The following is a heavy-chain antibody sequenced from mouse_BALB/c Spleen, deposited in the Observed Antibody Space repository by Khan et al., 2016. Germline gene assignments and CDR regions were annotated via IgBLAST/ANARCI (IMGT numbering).Heavy chain of an antibody. V-gene: IGHV3-6*02. J-gene: IGHJ2*01. CDR3: AGDSYYFDY. CDR1: GYSITSGYY. Sequence: EVQLQESGPGLVKPSQSLSLTCSVTGYSITSGYYWNWIRQFPGNKLEWMGYISYDGSNNYIPSLKNRISITRDTSKNQFFLKLNAVTTEDTATYYCAGDSYYFDYWGQGTTLTVSS. CDR2: ISYDGSN.